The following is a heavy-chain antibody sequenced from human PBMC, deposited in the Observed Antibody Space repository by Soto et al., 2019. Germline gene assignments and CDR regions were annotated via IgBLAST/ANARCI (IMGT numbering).Heavy chain of an antibody. D-gene: IGHD4-17*01. CDR2: IIPIFGAA. CDR1: GGTFSSYA. J-gene: IGHJ6*02. V-gene: IGHV1-69*12. CDR3: ARNPMATVTTSYYYGMDV. Sequence: QVQLVQSGAEVKKPGSSVKVSCKASGGTFSSYAISWVRQAPGQGLEWMGGIIPIFGAAAYAQKFQGSVTITADESTSRAYMELSSLRSKDTAVYYCARNPMATVTTSYYYGMDVWGQGTTVTLSS.